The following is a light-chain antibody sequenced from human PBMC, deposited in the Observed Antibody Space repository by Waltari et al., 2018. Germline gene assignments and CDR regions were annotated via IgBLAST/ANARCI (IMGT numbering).Light chain of an antibody. J-gene: IGLJ3*02. CDR3: KSRDSSGAPLV. CDR1: SLRTYY. CDR2: GEH. V-gene: IGLV3-19*01. Sequence: SSELTQDPAVSVALGQTVRITCQGDSLRTYYASWYQQKPGQAPVLVIYGEHNRPSGIPDRFSASTSGNTASLTITGAQAEDEADYYCKSRDSSGAPLVFGGGTKLTVL.